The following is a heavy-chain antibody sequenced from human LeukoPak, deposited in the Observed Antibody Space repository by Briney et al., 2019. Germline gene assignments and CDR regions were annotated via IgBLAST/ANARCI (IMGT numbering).Heavy chain of an antibody. Sequence: SETLSLTCTVSGSSISSDYYWGWIRQPPGKELEWIGYIYYSGSTNYNPSLKSRVTISVDTSKNQFSLRLTSVTAADTAVYYCARVSRSGYDSRGAFDIWGQGTMVTVSS. CDR2: IYYSGST. CDR3: ARVSRSGYDSRGAFDI. J-gene: IGHJ3*02. V-gene: IGHV4-61*01. CDR1: GSSISSDYY. D-gene: IGHD3-22*01.